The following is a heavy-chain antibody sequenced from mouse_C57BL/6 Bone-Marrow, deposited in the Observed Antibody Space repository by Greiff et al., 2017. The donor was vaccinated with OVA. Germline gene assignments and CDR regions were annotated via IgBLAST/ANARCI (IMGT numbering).Heavy chain of an antibody. CDR1: GFTFSDYG. CDR2: ISSGSSTI. Sequence: EVKLVESGGGLVKPGGSLKLSCAASGFTFSDYGMHWVREAPEKGLEWVAYISSGSSTIYYADTVKGRFTISRDNAKNTLFLQMTSLRSEDTAMYYCARFPTAQGSMDYWGQGTSVTVSS. CDR3: ARFPTAQGSMDY. J-gene: IGHJ4*01. V-gene: IGHV5-17*01. D-gene: IGHD3-2*02.